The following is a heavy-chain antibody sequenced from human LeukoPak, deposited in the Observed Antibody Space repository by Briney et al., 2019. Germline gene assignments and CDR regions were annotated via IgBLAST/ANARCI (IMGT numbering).Heavy chain of an antibody. V-gene: IGHV4-38-2*02. CDR3: ARGTWIRFDY. Sequence: SETLSLTCNVSGLSITNGYYWGWIRQPPGKGLEWIASIYHGGTSHYKLSLKSRATISVETSKNQFSLKLNSVTAADTAVYYCARGTWIRFDYWGQGALVTVSS. CDR1: GLSITNGYY. D-gene: IGHD5-12*01. CDR2: IYHGGTS. J-gene: IGHJ4*02.